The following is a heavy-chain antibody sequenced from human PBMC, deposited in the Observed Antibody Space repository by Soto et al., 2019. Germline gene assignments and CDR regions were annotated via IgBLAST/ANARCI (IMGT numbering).Heavy chain of an antibody. V-gene: IGHV1-69*01. D-gene: IGHD2-2*01. CDR3: ARSQGSSTSLEIYYYYYYGMDV. J-gene: IGHJ6*02. CDR1: GGTFSSYA. Sequence: QVQLVQSGAEVKKPGSSVKVSCKASGGTFSSYAISWVRQAPGQGLEWMGGIIPISGTANYAQQFQGRVTITADESTSTAYMELSSLRSEDTAVYYCARSQGSSTSLEIYYYYYYGMDVWCQGTTVTVSS. CDR2: IIPISGTA.